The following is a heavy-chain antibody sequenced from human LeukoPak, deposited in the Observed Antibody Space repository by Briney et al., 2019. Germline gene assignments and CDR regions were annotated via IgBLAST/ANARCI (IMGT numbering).Heavy chain of an antibody. Sequence: GASVKVSCKASGYTFTGYYMHWVRQASGQGLEWMGWINPNSGGTNYAQKFQGRVTMTRDTSISTAYMELSRLRSDDTAVYYCARAGIVVVHYEDWEWFDPWGQGTLVTVSS. J-gene: IGHJ5*02. CDR1: GYTFTGYY. V-gene: IGHV1-2*02. CDR2: INPNSGGT. D-gene: IGHD2-2*01. CDR3: ARAGIVVVHYEDWEWFDP.